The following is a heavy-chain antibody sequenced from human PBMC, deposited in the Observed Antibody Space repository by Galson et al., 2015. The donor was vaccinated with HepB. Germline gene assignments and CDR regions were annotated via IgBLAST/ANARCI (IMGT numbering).Heavy chain of an antibody. CDR3: ARGGLLVLYAKPLYY. CDR2: INHSGSA. V-gene: IGHV4-34*01. CDR1: GGSLRDYY. Sequence: ETLSLTCAVYGGSLRDYYWTWIRQPPGKGLEWIGEINHSGSANYNPSLKSRVTISLDTSENQFSLRLTSVTAADTAVYFCARGGLLVLYAKPLYYWGQGTLVTVSS. D-gene: IGHD2-8*02. J-gene: IGHJ4*02.